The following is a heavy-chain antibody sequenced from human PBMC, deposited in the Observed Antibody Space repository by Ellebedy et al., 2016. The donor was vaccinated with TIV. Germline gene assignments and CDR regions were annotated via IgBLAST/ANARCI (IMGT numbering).Heavy chain of an antibody. Sequence: GESLKISCAASGFTFSNYWIHWVRQAPGKGLVWLSRINRDGSSANYEDSVKGRFNISRDNSKNTLYVQMNSLRAEDTAGYYCARGGRDQWLIDYWGQGTLVTVSS. V-gene: IGHV3-74*01. J-gene: IGHJ4*02. D-gene: IGHD6-19*01. CDR2: INRDGSSA. CDR1: GFTFSNYW. CDR3: ARGGRDQWLIDY.